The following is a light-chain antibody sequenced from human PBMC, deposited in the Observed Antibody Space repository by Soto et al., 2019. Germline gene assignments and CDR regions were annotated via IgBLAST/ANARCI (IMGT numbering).Light chain of an antibody. CDR2: DTS. CDR3: LLSYNGVRV. Sequence: QAVVTQEPSLTVSPGGTVTLTCGSSTGAVTSGHFPNWFQKEPGQAPRTLIYDTSNKHSWTPARFSGSLVGGKAALTLSGAQPEDESEYYCLLSYNGVRVFGGGTKLTVL. CDR1: TGAVTSGHF. J-gene: IGLJ3*02. V-gene: IGLV7-46*01.